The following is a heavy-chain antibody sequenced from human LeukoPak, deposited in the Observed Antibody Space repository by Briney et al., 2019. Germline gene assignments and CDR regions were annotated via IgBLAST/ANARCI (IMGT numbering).Heavy chain of an antibody. V-gene: IGHV4-34*01. CDR2: INHSGST. CDR3: ARVRKVRGAYYYYGMDV. J-gene: IGHJ6*04. Sequence: SETLSITCAVYGGSFSGNYWSCIRQPPGKGLEWIGEINHSGSTNYNPSLKSRVTISVDTSKNQFSLKLSSVTAADTAVYYCARVRKVRGAYYYYGMDVWGKGTTVTVSS. CDR1: GGSFSGNY. D-gene: IGHD3-10*01.